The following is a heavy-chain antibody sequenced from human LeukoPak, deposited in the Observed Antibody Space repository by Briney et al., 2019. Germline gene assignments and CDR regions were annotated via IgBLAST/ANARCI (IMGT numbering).Heavy chain of an antibody. D-gene: IGHD3-3*01. J-gene: IGHJ4*02. Sequence: SETLSLTCTVSGGSISSSSYYWGWIRQPPGKGLEWIGSIYYSGSTYYNPSLKSRVTISVDTSKNQFSLKLSSVTAADTAVYYCARHGNDFWSGYYSGSFDYWGQGTLVTVSS. CDR1: GGSISSSSYY. CDR3: ARHGNDFWSGYYSGSFDY. V-gene: IGHV4-39*01. CDR2: IYYSGST.